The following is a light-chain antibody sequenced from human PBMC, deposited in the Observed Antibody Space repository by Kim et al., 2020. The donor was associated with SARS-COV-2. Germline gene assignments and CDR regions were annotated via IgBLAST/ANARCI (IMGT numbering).Light chain of an antibody. Sequence: DIQMTQSPSTLSAYVGDRVTITCRASQSISSWLAWYQQKPGKPPKVLIYKASSLEIGVPSRFSGSGFGTEFTLTISSLQPDDFATYYCQQYNSYPWTFGQVTKVDIK. J-gene: IGKJ1*01. CDR1: QSISSW. CDR2: KAS. CDR3: QQYNSYPWT. V-gene: IGKV1-5*03.